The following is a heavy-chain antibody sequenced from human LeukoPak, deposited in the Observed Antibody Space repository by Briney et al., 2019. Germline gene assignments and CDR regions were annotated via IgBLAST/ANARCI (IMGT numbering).Heavy chain of an antibody. Sequence: GGSLRLSCAASGFTFSSYAMHWVRQAPGKGLEWVAVISYDGSNKYYADSVKGRFTISRDNSKNTLYLQMNSLRAKDTAVYYCARAPDSSGWTPLFDYWGQGTLVTVSS. CDR1: GFTFSSYA. D-gene: IGHD6-19*01. CDR3: ARAPDSSGWTPLFDY. CDR2: ISYDGSNK. V-gene: IGHV3-30*14. J-gene: IGHJ4*02.